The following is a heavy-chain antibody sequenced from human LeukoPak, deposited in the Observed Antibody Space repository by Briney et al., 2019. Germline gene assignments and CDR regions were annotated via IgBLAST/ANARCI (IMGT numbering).Heavy chain of an antibody. Sequence: PGGSLRLSCAASGFTFSSYAMSWVRQAPGKGLDWVSGTNGSGGSTYYAGSVKGRFTISRDNSKNTLYLQMNSLRVEDTAVYYCAKNGGSQCYSHLDSWGQGTLVTVSS. CDR2: TNGSGGST. CDR3: AKNGGSQCYSHLDS. D-gene: IGHD2-15*01. V-gene: IGHV3-23*01. J-gene: IGHJ4*02. CDR1: GFTFSSYA.